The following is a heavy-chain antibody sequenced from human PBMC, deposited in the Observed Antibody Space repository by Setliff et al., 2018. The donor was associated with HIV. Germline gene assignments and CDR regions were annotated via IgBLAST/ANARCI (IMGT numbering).Heavy chain of an antibody. CDR3: ARGTDGDYYYYMDV. J-gene: IGHJ6*03. V-gene: IGHV1-69*13. CDR2: IIPMFGSA. CDR1: GGRFSSYA. Sequence: ASVKVSCKASGGRFSSYAMSWVRQAPGQGLEWMGGIIPMFGSANYAQKFQGRVTITADGSTRTVYMVLSSLRSEDTAVYYCARGTDGDYYYYMDVWGKGTTVTVPS. D-gene: IGHD3-10*01.